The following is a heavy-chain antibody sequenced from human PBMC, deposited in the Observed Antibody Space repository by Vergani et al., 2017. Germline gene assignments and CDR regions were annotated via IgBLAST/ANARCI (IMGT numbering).Heavy chain of an antibody. CDR1: GGSISSSNW. CDR2: IYHSGST. J-gene: IGHJ3*02. CDR3: ARGSPVVTEVGFDI. Sequence: QVQLQQWGAGLLKPSETLSLTCAVYGGSISSSNWWSWVRQPPGKGLEWIGEIYHSGSTNYNPSLKSRVTISVDKSKNQFSLKLSSVTAADTAVYYCARGSPVVTEVGFDIWGQGTMVTVSS. D-gene: IGHD4-23*01. V-gene: IGHV4-4*02.